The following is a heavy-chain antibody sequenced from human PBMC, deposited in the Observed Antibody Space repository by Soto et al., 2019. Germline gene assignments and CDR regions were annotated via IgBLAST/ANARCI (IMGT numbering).Heavy chain of an antibody. Sequence: GGSLRLSCTASGFTFGDYAMSWVRQAPGKGLEWVGFIRSKAYGGTTEYAASVKGRFTISRDDSKSIAYLQMNSLRAEDTAVYYCANRGVVATTPTIDCWGQGALVTVSS. D-gene: IGHD5-12*01. V-gene: IGHV3-49*04. CDR2: IRSKAYGGTT. CDR3: ANRGVVATTPTIDC. J-gene: IGHJ4*02. CDR1: GFTFGDYA.